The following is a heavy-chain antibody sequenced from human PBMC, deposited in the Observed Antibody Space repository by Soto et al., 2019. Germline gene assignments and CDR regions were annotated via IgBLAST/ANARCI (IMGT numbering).Heavy chain of an antibody. V-gene: IGHV3-23*01. J-gene: IGHJ3*02. Sequence: VGSLRLCCAASGLTVCNYVMNWVRQAPGKGLEWVSTISYSADKTFYADSVKGRFTISRDNSRDTLFLQMNSLRADDAAVYYCARRARTATTNWGAFDIWGQGTMVTVSS. CDR2: ISYSADKT. CDR3: ARRARTATTNWGAFDI. D-gene: IGHD1-7*01. CDR1: GLTVCNYV.